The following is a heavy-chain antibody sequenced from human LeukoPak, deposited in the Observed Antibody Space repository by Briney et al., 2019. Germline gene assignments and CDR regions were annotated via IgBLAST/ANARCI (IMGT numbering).Heavy chain of an antibody. D-gene: IGHD3-10*01. CDR1: GFTVSSNY. J-gene: IGHJ4*02. V-gene: IGHV3-53*01. CDR3: AKAANYGSGTSQFDY. Sequence: GGSLRLSCAASGFTVSSNYMSWVRQAPGKGLEWVSVIYSGGSTYYADSVKGRFTISRDNSKNTLYLQMNSLRAEDTAVYYCAKAANYGSGTSQFDYWGQGTLVTVSS. CDR2: IYSGGST.